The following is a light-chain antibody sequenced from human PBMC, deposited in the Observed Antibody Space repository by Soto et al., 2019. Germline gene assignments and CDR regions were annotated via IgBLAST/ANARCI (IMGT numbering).Light chain of an antibody. CDR1: SSDVGIYNY. CDR3: SSYTTSSTRV. V-gene: IGLV2-14*01. Sequence: QSALTQPASVSGSPGQSIAISCTGSSSDVGIYNYVSWYQQHPGKVPKLIIYEVTNRPSGVSNRFSGSKSGNTASLTISGLQAEDEADYYCSSYTTSSTRVFGTGTQLTV. J-gene: IGLJ1*01. CDR2: EVT.